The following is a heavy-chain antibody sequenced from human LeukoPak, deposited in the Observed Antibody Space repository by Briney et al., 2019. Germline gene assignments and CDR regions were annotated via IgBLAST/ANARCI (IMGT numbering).Heavy chain of an antibody. CDR1: GGSISSYY. CDR2: LASSGCA. V-gene: IGHV4-59*01. D-gene: IGHD2-8*01. Sequence: AETLSLTCTVSGGSISSYYWSWIRLPPGKGLEWIGYLASSGCANYNPSLKSRVTISVDTSKNQFSLRLSSVTAADTALYYCVRDRDIYCTDGVCYNWFFDLWGRGTLVTVSS. CDR3: VRDRDIYCTDGVCYNWFFDL. J-gene: IGHJ2*01.